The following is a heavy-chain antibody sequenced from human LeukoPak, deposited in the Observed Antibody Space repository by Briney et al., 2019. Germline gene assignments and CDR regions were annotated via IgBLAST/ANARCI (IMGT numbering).Heavy chain of an antibody. CDR1: VGTFSSYA. CDR2: IIPIFGTA. D-gene: IGHD6-19*01. CDR3: ARETSGWYRIEG. J-gene: IGHJ4*02. Sequence: SVKVSCKASVGTFSSYAISWVRQAPGQGLEWMRRIIPIFGTANYAQKFQGRVTITTDESTSTAYMELSSLRSEDTAVYYCARETSGWYRIEGWGQGTLVTVSS. V-gene: IGHV1-69*05.